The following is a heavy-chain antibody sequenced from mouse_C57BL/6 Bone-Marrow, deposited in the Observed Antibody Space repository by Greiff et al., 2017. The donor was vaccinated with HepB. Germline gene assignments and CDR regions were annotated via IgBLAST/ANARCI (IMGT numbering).Heavy chain of an antibody. CDR1: GYTFTDYY. D-gene: IGHD2-1*01. CDR2: INPYNGGT. V-gene: IGHV1-19*01. J-gene: IGHJ2*01. Sequence: VQLQQSGPVLVKPGASVKMSCKASGYTFTDYYMNWVKQSHGKSLEWIGVINPYNGGTSYNQKFKGKATLTVDKSSSTAYMELNSLTSEDSAVYYCARGWDGNYSDYWGQGTTLTVSS. CDR3: ARGWDGNYSDY.